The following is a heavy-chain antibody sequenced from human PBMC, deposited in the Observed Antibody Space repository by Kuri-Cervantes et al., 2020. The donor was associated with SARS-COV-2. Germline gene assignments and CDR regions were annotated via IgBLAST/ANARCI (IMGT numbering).Heavy chain of an antibody. V-gene: IGHV1-2*04. Sequence: ASVKVSCKASGYTFTGYYMHWVRQAPGQGLEWMGWINPNSGGTNYTQNFQGCVTMTRDTSISTACMELSRLRSDDTAVYYCARGDDEAYWGQGTLVTVSS. D-gene: IGHD3-16*01. CDR3: ARGDDEAY. CDR1: GYTFTGYY. J-gene: IGHJ4*02. CDR2: INPNSGGT.